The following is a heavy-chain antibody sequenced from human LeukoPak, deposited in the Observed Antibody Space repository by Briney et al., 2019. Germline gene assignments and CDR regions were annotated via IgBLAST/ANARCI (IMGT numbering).Heavy chain of an antibody. CDR2: ISSTGSII. CDR3: ARGGDDYYGMDV. V-gene: IGHV3-48*03. CDR1: GFTFRTSE. Sequence: PGGSLRLSCAASGFTFRTSEMNWVRQAPGEGLEWVSYISSTGSIIHYADSVKGRFTISRDNAKNSLYLQMNSLRAEDTAVYYCARGGDDYYGMDVWGQGTTVTVSS. J-gene: IGHJ6*02. D-gene: IGHD3-10*01.